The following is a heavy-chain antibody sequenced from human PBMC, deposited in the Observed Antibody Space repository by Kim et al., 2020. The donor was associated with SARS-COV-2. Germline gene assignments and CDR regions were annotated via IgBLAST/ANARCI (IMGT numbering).Heavy chain of an antibody. CDR3: ARDPVIVGATYYFDY. CDR1: GFTFSSYS. Sequence: GGSLRLSCAASGFTFSSYSMNWVRQAPGKGLEWVSYISSSSSTIYYADSVKGRFTISRDNAKNPLYLQMNSLRAEDTAVYYCARDPVIVGATYYFDYWGQGTLVTVSS. CDR2: ISSSSSTI. D-gene: IGHD1-26*01. V-gene: IGHV3-48*04. J-gene: IGHJ4*02.